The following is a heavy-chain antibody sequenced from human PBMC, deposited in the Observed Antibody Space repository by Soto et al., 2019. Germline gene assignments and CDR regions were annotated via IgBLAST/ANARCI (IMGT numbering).Heavy chain of an antibody. V-gene: IGHV3-48*03. CDR1: GFTFSSYE. D-gene: IGHD2-2*02. CDR2: ISSSGSTI. J-gene: IGHJ4*02. CDR3: ASHYSPPAVPAAIGGFDY. Sequence: EVQLVESGGGLVQPGGSLRLSCAASGFTFSSYEMNWVRQAPWKGLEWVSYISSSGSTIYYADSVKGRFTISRDNAKNSLYLQMNSLRAEDTAVYYCASHYSPPAVPAAIGGFDYWGQGTLVTVSS.